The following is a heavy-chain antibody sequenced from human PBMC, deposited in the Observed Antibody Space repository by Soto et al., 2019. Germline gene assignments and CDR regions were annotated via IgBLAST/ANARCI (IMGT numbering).Heavy chain of an antibody. CDR3: ARDGSLYCSSTSCYLYYYFYMDV. Sequence: GGALRLSCSGSGFTLSRYCMHLVPPGPGKGVGWVAGIWYDGSNKYYADSVKGRFTISRDNSKNTLYLQMNSLRAEDTAVYYCARDGSLYCSSTSCYLYYYFYMDVWGKGTTVTVSS. CDR2: IWYDGSNK. V-gene: IGHV3-33*01. CDR1: GFTLSRYC. D-gene: IGHD2-2*01. J-gene: IGHJ6*03.